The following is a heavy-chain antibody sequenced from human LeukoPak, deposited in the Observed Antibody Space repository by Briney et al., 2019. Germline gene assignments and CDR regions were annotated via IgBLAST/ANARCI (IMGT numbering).Heavy chain of an antibody. CDR1: GYTFTSYD. CDR3: ARGMILTGFTNFDY. CDR2: MSPNSGDT. J-gene: IGHJ4*02. Sequence: GASVKVSCKASGYTFTSYDFNWVRQATGQRPEWMGWMSPNSGDTGYAQKFQDRVTMTRNTSISTAYMELSSLRSGDTAVYYCARGMILTGFTNFDYWGQGTLVTVSS. D-gene: IGHD3-9*01. V-gene: IGHV1-8*01.